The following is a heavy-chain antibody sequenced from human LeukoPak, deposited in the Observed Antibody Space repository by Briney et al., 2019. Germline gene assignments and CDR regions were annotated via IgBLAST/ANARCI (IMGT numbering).Heavy chain of an antibody. CDR3: ARSTGQGTSWNPPATYFVDV. J-gene: IGHJ6*04. CDR2: VSPLDAT. V-gene: IGHV4-4*07. D-gene: IGHD1-1*01. Sequence: SETLSLTCTVSGDGFSMRGFYWTWVRQLDGRGLDWSVRVSPLDATSFNPALRSWATVSVDTTHRQFTLRQTSLTAATPAIYSCARSTGQGTSWNPPATYFVDVWGKGVSVAFSA. CDR1: GDGFSMRGFY.